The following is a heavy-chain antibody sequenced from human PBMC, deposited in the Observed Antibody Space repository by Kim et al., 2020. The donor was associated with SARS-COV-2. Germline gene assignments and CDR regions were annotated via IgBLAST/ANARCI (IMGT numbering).Heavy chain of an antibody. CDR1: GGTFSSYA. D-gene: IGHD3-3*01. J-gene: IGHJ5*02. Sequence: SVKVSCKASGGTFSSYAISWVRQAPGQGLEWMGRIIPILGIANYAQKLQGRVTITADKSTSTAYMELSSLRSEDTAVYYCARDTNKDTIFGVVSRQNWFDPWGQGTLVTVSS. V-gene: IGHV1-69*04. CDR2: IIPILGIA. CDR3: ARDTNKDTIFGVVSRQNWFDP.